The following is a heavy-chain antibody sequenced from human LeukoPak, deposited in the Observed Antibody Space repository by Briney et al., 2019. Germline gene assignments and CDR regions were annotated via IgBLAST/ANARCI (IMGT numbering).Heavy chain of an antibody. CDR3: ASHQDYGDLFDY. Sequence: SETLSLTCAVYGGSFSGYYWSWIRQPPGKGLEWIGEINHSGSTNYNPSLKSRVTISVDTSKNQFSLKLSSVTAADTAVYYCASHQDYGDLFDYWGQGTLVTVSS. D-gene: IGHD4-17*01. CDR1: GGSFSGYY. V-gene: IGHV4-34*01. J-gene: IGHJ4*02. CDR2: INHSGST.